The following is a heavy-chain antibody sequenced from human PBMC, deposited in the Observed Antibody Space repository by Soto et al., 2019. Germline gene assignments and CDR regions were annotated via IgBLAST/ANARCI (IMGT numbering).Heavy chain of an antibody. D-gene: IGHD6-13*01. V-gene: IGHV1-69*01. CDR2: IIPIFATA. J-gene: IGHJ6*02. Sequence: QVQLVQSGAEVKKPGSSVKISCKASGGTFSSYAISWVRQAPGQGLEWMGGIIPIFATANYAEKFQGRVTITADESTSTAYMELSSLRSEDTAVYYCARETILDQQLGGLADYYGMDVCGQGTTVTVSS. CDR3: ARETILDQQLGGLADYYGMDV. CDR1: GGTFSSYA.